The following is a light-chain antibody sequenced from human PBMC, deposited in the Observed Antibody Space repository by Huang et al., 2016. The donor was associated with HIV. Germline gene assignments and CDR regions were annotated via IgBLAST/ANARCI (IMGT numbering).Light chain of an antibody. CDR1: QCISSY. V-gene: IGKV1D-8*01. CDR3: QQYYSFPLT. Sequence: VIWMTQSPSLLSAATGDRVTISCRMSQCISSYLAWYQHKPGKAPELLIYAASTLQSGVPSRFRGSGSGTDFTLTISCLQSEDFATYYCQQYYSFPLTFGGGTKVEIK. CDR2: AAS. J-gene: IGKJ4*01.